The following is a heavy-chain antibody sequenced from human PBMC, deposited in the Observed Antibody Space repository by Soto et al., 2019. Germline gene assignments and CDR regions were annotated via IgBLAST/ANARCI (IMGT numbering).Heavy chain of an antibody. CDR3: ARWPQPRYTADPYALDG. D-gene: IGHD3-16*02. Sequence: PVKVSSAAPGGTISSSGFSWVRPAPDQGLEWMGMIVPSLDTTNYAQKFQARVTITADEVTSTAYMELRSLRSEDTAVYYLARWPQPRYTADPYALDGSGQGTRVTVS. V-gene: IGHV1-69*11. CDR2: IVPSLDTT. CDR1: GGTISSSG. J-gene: IGHJ6*02.